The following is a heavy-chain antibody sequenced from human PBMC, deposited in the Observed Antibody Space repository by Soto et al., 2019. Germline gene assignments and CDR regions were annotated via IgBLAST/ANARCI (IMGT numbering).Heavy chain of an antibody. CDR3: AMTYCSGSSRPFDY. Sequence: EVQLVESGGGLVKPGGSLRLSCAASGFTFSSYSMNWVRQAPGKWLGLVSSISSSSSYIYYADSVKGRFTIYRDNAKNSLYLQMNSLRAEDTAVYYCAMTYCSGSSRPFDYWGQGTLVTVS. D-gene: IGHD3-10*01. J-gene: IGHJ4*02. V-gene: IGHV3-21*01. CDR1: GFTFSSYS. CDR2: ISSSSSYI.